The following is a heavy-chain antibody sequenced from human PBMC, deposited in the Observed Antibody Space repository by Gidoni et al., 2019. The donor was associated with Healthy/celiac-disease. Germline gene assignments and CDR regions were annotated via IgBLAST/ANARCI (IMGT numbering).Heavy chain of an antibody. J-gene: IGHJ4*02. V-gene: IGHV3-20*04. CDR3: ARDRRPQYCSSTSCSHFDY. D-gene: IGHD2-2*01. Sequence: EVQLVESGGGVVRPGGSLRLSCAASGFTFDDYGMSWVRQAPGKGLEWVSGINWNGGSTGYADSVKGRFTISRDNAKNSLYLQMNSLRAEDTALYYCARDRRPQYCSSTSCSHFDYWGQGTLVTVSS. CDR1: GFTFDDYG. CDR2: INWNGGST.